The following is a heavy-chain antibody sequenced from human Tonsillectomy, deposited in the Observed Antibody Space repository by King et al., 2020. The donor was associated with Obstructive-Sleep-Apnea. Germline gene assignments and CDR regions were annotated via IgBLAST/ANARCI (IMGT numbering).Heavy chain of an antibody. Sequence: QLQESGPGLVKPSETLSLNCTVSGGSISSSSYYWGWIRQPPGKGLEWIGSIFYSGSTYYNPSLKSRVTMSVDTSNNRFSLKLSSVTAADTAVYYCARDPYSSFDYWGQGALVTVSS. CDR1: GGSISSSSYY. D-gene: IGHD2-21*01. CDR3: ARDPYSSFDY. J-gene: IGHJ4*02. CDR2: IFYSGST. V-gene: IGHV4-39*07.